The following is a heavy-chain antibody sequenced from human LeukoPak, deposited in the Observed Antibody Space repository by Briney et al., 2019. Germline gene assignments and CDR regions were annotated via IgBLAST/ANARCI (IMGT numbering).Heavy chain of an antibody. Sequence: SETLSLTCAVYGGSFSGYYWSWIRQPPGKGLEWIGEINHSGSTNYNPSLKSRVTISVDTSKNQFSLKLSSVTAADTAVYYCARHMPSTYSSSWPPPGYWGQGTLVTVSS. CDR1: GGSFSGYY. V-gene: IGHV4-34*01. D-gene: IGHD6-13*01. CDR2: INHSGST. CDR3: ARHMPSTYSSSWPPPGY. J-gene: IGHJ4*02.